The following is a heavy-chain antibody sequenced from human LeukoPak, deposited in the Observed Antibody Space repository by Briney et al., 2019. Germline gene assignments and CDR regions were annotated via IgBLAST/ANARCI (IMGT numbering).Heavy chain of an antibody. CDR3: ARAGLELLVSGIDY. V-gene: IGHV4-34*01. Sequence: SETLSLTCAVYGGSFSGYYWSWIRQPPGKGLEWIGEINHSGSTNYNPSLKSRVTISVDTSKNQFSLKLSSVTAADTAVYYRARAGLELLVSGIDYWGQGTLVTVSS. D-gene: IGHD1-7*01. J-gene: IGHJ4*02. CDR2: INHSGST. CDR1: GGSFSGYY.